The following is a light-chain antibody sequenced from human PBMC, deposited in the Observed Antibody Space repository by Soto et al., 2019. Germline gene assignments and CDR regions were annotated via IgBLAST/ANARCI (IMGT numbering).Light chain of an antibody. V-gene: IGKV1-5*01. CDR1: QTISRW. Sequence: GDIVTITCRASQTISRWLAWYQQKPGKAPTLLIYDASTLERGVPSRFSGTGSGTEVTLSIDSLQKDDCATYYGQQYHTSSITFGQGTRLEIK. CDR2: DAS. CDR3: QQYHTSSIT. J-gene: IGKJ5*01.